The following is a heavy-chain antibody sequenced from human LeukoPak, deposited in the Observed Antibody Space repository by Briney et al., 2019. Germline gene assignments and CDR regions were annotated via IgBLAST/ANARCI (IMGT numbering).Heavy chain of an antibody. Sequence: GGSLRLSCAASGFTFSNYGMHWVRQAPGKGLEWVAFIGYDGRNKYYADSVKGRFTISRDNSKNTLYLQMNSLRAKDTAVYYCAKGRGGSGSSYYYYMDVWGKGTTVTVSS. V-gene: IGHV3-30*02. J-gene: IGHJ6*03. CDR1: GFTFSNYG. D-gene: IGHD3-10*01. CDR2: IGYDGRNK. CDR3: AKGRGGSGSSYYYYMDV.